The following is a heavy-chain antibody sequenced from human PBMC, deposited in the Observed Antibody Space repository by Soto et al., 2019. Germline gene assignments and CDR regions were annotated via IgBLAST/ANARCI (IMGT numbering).Heavy chain of an antibody. V-gene: IGHV3-66*01. CDR2: IYSGGST. J-gene: IGHJ6*03. Sequence: EVQLVESGGGLVQPGGSLRLSCAASGFTVSSNYMSWVRQAPGKGLEWVSVIYSGGSTYYADSVKGRFTISRDNSKNTLYLQMNSLRAEDTAVYYFASRIYCSGGRCYSDYYYYMDVWGKGTTVTVSS. CDR3: ASRIYCSGGRCYSDYYYYMDV. CDR1: GFTVSSNY. D-gene: IGHD2-15*01.